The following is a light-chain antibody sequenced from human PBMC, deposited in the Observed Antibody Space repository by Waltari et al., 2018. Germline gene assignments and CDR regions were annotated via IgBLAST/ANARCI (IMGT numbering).Light chain of an antibody. V-gene: IGLV2-14*03. CDR2: DVN. CDR1: SSDVGGYNY. Sequence: QSALTQPASGSGSPGQSITISCTGSSSDVGGYNYVSWYQQNPGKAPILMIFDVNNRASGVSNRFSGSKSGNTASLTISGLQVEDEAEYYCCSFTRSSTWVFGGGTKLTVL. J-gene: IGLJ3*02. CDR3: CSFTRSSTWV.